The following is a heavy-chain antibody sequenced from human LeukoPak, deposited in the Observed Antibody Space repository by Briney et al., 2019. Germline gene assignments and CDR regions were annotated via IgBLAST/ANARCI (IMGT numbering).Heavy chain of an antibody. J-gene: IGHJ4*02. Sequence: VKVSCKASGGTFSSYAISWVRQAPGQGLEWMGGIIPIFGTANYAQKFQGRVTITADESTSTAYMELSSLRSEDTAVYYCARLSGGPGTTHYFDYWGQGTQVTVSS. D-gene: IGHD4-17*01. CDR1: GGTFSSYA. CDR3: ARLSGGPGTTHYFDY. CDR2: IIPIFGTA. V-gene: IGHV1-69*13.